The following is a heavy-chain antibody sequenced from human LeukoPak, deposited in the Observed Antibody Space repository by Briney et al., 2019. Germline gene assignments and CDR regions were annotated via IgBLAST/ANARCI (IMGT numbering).Heavy chain of an antibody. D-gene: IGHD3-9*01. V-gene: IGHV1-2*02. CDR3: ARNDILTAESY. CDR2: INPNSGGT. CDR1: GYTFTGYY. Sequence: ASVKVSCKASGYTFTGYYLHWVRQAPGQGLEWMGWINPNSGGTNYAQRFQGRVTMTRDTSITIAYMELGRLTSDDTAVYYCARNDILTAESYWGQGTLVTVSS. J-gene: IGHJ4*02.